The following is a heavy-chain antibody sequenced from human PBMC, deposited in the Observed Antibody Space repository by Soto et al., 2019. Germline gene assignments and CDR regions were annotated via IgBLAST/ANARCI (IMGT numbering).Heavy chain of an antibody. J-gene: IGHJ6*02. V-gene: IGHV3-48*03. D-gene: IGHD3-3*01. CDR1: GFTFSSYE. Sequence: GGSLRLSCAASGFTFSSYEMNGVRQSPGKGLEWVSYISSSGSTIYYADSVKGRFTISRDNAKNSLYLQMDSLRGEDTAIYYCARDFWSGYPLYYYYGMDVWGQGTTVTVSS. CDR3: ARDFWSGYPLYYYYGMDV. CDR2: ISSSGSTI.